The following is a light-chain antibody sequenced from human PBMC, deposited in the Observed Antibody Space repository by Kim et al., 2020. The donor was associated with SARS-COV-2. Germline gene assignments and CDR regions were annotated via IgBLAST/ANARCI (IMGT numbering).Light chain of an antibody. Sequence: QSVLTQPPSVSAAPGQNVTISCSGRTSNIGNNFVSWYQQLPGTAPKLLIYDNNKRPSGIPDRFSGSASGTSATLDITGLQTGDEADYYCGTWDGSLTAGVFGGGTQLTVL. CDR3: GTWDGSLTAGV. CDR1: TSNIGNNF. V-gene: IGLV1-51*01. J-gene: IGLJ3*02. CDR2: DNN.